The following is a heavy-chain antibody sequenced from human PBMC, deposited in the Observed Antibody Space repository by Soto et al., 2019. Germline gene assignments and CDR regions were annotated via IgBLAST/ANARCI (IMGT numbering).Heavy chain of an antibody. CDR1: GYSFTTYG. CDR3: ARDRDWNLDY. J-gene: IGHJ4*02. Sequence: ASVKVSCKASGYSFTTYGMTWVRQAPGQGLEWMGWISTDKGNTKYAQNFQSRATLTTDTSTSTAYMELRSLRSDDTAVYYCARDRDWNLDYWGQGTLVTVSS. V-gene: IGHV1-18*01. D-gene: IGHD2-21*02. CDR2: ISTDKGNT.